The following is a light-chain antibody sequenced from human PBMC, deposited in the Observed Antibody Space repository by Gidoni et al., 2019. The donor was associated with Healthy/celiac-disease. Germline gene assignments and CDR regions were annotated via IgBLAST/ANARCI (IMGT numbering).Light chain of an antibody. CDR2: GAS. J-gene: IGKJ4*01. V-gene: IGKV3-15*01. CDR3: HQYRNWPSLT. Sequence: EVVMTQSPAIVSVSPGDTATLSCRASQAINSHLAWYQQRPGQAPRLLIYGASTRATGIPARFSGSGSGTEFTLTISSLQFEDFAVYYCHQYRNWPSLTFGGGTKVDIK. CDR1: QAINSH.